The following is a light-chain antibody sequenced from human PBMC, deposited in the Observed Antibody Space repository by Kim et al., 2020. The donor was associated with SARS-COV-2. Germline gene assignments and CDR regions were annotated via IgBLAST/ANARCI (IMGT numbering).Light chain of an antibody. CDR3: QQRANWAT. J-gene: IGKJ1*01. CDR2: DAS. CDR1: QSVSRY. Sequence: SWPPGDTATLSCRARQSVSRYLAWYQHKPGQAPRLLIYDASKRATGIPARFSGSGSGTDFTLTISSLEPEDSGIYYCQQRANWATFGQGTKVDIK. V-gene: IGKV3-11*01.